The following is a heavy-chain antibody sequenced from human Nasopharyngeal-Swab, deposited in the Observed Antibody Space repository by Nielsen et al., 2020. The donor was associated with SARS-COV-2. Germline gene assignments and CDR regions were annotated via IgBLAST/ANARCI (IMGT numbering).Heavy chain of an antibody. J-gene: IGHJ4*02. Sequence: GESLKISCAASGFIFSGSAMHWVRQASGKGLEWVGRIGDKDHNYATTYGAAVKGRFTISRDDSKNTAFLQKDSLKTEDTALYYCTTDYYFDYWGQGTLVTVSS. V-gene: IGHV3-73*01. CDR2: IGDKDHNYAT. CDR1: GFIFSGSA. CDR3: TTDYYFDY.